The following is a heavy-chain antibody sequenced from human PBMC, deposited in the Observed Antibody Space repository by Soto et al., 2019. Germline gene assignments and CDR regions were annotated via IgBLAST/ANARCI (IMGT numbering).Heavy chain of an antibody. CDR2: ISFDGSNK. J-gene: IGHJ2*01. Sequence: QVQLVESGGGVVQPGRSLRLACAASGFTFSSYAMHWVRQAPGRGLEWVAVISFDGSNKYYADSVKGRFTISRDKSKNTLYLQMNSLRAEDTAVYYCTTTQDDYSNSYWYFDLWGRGTLVTVSS. V-gene: IGHV3-30-3*01. CDR1: GFTFSSYA. D-gene: IGHD4-4*01. CDR3: TTTQDDYSNSYWYFDL.